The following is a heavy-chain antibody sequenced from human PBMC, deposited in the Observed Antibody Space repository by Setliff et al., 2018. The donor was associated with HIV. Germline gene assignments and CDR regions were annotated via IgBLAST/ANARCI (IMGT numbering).Heavy chain of an antibody. CDR3: ARVPRQLLKGAAAYFDY. D-gene: IGHD5-18*01. CDR1: GGFISTYY. J-gene: IGHJ4*02. CDR2: ASYSGST. V-gene: IGHV4-59*01. Sequence: LSLTCTVSGGFISTYYWTWIRQSPGKGLEWIGHASYSGSTNYNPSLKSRVTISVDTSKNQFSLRLSSVTAADAAVYYCARVPRQLLKGAAAYFDYWGQGILVTVSS.